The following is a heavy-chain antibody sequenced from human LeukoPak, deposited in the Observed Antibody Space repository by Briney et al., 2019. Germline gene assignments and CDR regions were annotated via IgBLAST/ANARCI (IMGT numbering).Heavy chain of an antibody. D-gene: IGHD6-6*01. Sequence: ASVKVSCKVSGGTFSSYAISWVRQAPGQGLEWMGGIIPIFGTANYAQKFQGRVTITTDESTSTAYMELSSLRSEDTAVYYCARGSRARPAPYYYYYYMDVWGKGTTVTVSS. J-gene: IGHJ6*03. CDR3: ARGSRARPAPYYYYYYMDV. V-gene: IGHV1-69*05. CDR1: GGTFSSYA. CDR2: IIPIFGTA.